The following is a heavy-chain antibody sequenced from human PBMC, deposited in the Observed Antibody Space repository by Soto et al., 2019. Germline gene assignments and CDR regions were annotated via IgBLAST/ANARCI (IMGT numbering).Heavy chain of an antibody. Sequence: SETLSLTCTVSGCSISSYYWSWIRQPPGKGLEWIGYIYYSGSTNYNPSLKSRVTISVDTSKNQFSLKLSSVTAADTAVYYCARVRADHYYYYYMDVWGKGTTVTVSS. CDR3: ARVRADHYYYYYMDV. D-gene: IGHD6-13*01. J-gene: IGHJ6*03. V-gene: IGHV4-59*01. CDR1: GCSISSYY. CDR2: IYYSGST.